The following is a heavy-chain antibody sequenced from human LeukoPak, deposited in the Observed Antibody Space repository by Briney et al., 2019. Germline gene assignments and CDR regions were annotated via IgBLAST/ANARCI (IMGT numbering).Heavy chain of an antibody. J-gene: IGHJ4*02. Sequence: GGSLRLSCAASGFTVSSNYMSWVRQAPGKGLVWVSRLNADGNSITYVDSVRGRFTISRDNAKNTLYLQMNSLRAEDTAVYYCAKDEYSSSWYFDYWGQGTLVTVSS. CDR3: AKDEYSSSWYFDY. D-gene: IGHD6-13*01. CDR2: LNADGNSI. V-gene: IGHV3-74*01. CDR1: GFTVSSNY.